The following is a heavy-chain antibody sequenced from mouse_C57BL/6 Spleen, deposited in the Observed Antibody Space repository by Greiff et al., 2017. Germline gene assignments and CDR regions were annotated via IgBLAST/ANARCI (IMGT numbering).Heavy chain of an antibody. CDR2: ISDGGSYT. J-gene: IGHJ1*03. Sequence: EVKLVESGGGLVKPGGSLKLSCAASGFTFSSYAMSWVRQTPEKRLEWVATISDGGSYTYYPDNVKGRFTISRDNAKNNLYLQMRHLKSEDTAMYYCARDRDYYGSSYGWYFDVWGTGTTVTVSS. CDR3: ARDRDYYGSSYGWYFDV. D-gene: IGHD1-1*01. V-gene: IGHV5-4*01. CDR1: GFTFSSYA.